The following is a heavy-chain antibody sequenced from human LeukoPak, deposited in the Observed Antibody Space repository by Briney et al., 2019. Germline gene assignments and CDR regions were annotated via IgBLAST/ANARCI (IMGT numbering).Heavy chain of an antibody. D-gene: IGHD6-13*01. CDR3: AKDSSSWGGYFDY. Sequence: GGSLRLSCAASGFTFDDYAMHWVRQAPGKGLEWVSDISWNSGSIRYADSVKGRFTISRDNAKNSLYLQMNSLRAEDTALYYCAKDSSSWGGYFDYWGEGTLVTVSS. V-gene: IGHV3-9*01. CDR1: GFTFDDYA. J-gene: IGHJ4*02. CDR2: ISWNSGSI.